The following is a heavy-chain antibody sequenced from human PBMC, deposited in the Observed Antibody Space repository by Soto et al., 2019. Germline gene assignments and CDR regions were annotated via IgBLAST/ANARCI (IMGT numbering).Heavy chain of an antibody. Sequence: PGGSLRLSCAASGFTFSSYGMHWVRQAPGKGLEWVAVIWYDGSNKYYADSVKGRFTISRDNSKNTLYLQMNSLRAEDTAVYYCARDTSVPTVTYLFDYWGQGTLVTVS. CDR3: ARDTSVPTVTYLFDY. D-gene: IGHD4-4*01. V-gene: IGHV3-33*01. CDR2: IWYDGSNK. J-gene: IGHJ4*02. CDR1: GFTFSSYG.